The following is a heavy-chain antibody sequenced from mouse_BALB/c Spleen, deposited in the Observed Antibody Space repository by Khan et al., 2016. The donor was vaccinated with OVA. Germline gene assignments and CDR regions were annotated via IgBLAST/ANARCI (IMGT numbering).Heavy chain of an antibody. Sequence: EVELVESGGGLVQPGGSLKLSCAASGFTFSSYTMSWVRQTPEKRLEWVAFISTGGGSTYYPDTVKGRFTISRDNAMNTLYLQMNSLKSEDTAMYYWVAPGYEGYHYAMDYWGRGTAVTVSS. D-gene: IGHD2-2*01. CDR2: ISTGGGST. CDR1: GFTFSSYT. J-gene: IGHJ4*01. CDR3: VAPGYEGYHYAMDY. V-gene: IGHV5-12-2*01.